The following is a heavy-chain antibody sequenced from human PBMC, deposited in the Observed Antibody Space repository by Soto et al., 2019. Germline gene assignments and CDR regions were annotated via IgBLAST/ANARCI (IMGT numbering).Heavy chain of an antibody. J-gene: IGHJ4*02. D-gene: IGHD3-3*01. CDR2: VWFDGSIQ. V-gene: IGHV3-33*01. CDR3: ARDFAYFDS. Sequence: GGSLRLSCVASGFTFSDYGIHWVRQAPDKGLEWVAVVWFDGSIQYYGDSVKGRFTISRDNSNNTVDLQMNNLRAEDTAVYFCARDFAYFDSWGQGTLVTASS. CDR1: GFTFSDYG.